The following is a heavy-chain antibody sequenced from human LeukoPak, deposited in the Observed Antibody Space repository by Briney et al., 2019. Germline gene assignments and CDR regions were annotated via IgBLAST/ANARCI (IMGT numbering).Heavy chain of an antibody. CDR1: GFTFSSYG. D-gene: IGHD2-2*01. CDR3: AKLPNIVVVPAAIGDY. CDR2: IRYDGSNK. J-gene: IGHJ4*02. V-gene: IGHV3-30*02. Sequence: GGSLILSCAASGFTFSSYGMHWVRQAPGKGLEWVAFIRYDGSNKYYADSVKGRFTISRDNSKNTLYLQMNSLRAEDTAVYYCAKLPNIVVVPAAIGDYWGQGTLVTVSS.